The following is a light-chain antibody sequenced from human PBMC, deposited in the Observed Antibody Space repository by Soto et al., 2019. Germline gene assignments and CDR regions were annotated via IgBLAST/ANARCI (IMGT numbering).Light chain of an antibody. CDR3: QPYNNWPLT. V-gene: IGKV3-15*01. Sequence: EIVLTQSPATLSLSPGESATLSCRASQDVGIYLAWYRQKPGQAPRLLIYDTSTRATGVPTRFSGSRSGAEFTLTINSLQSEDFAVYYCQPYNNWPLTFGGGTKVDIK. J-gene: IGKJ4*01. CDR1: QDVGIY. CDR2: DTS.